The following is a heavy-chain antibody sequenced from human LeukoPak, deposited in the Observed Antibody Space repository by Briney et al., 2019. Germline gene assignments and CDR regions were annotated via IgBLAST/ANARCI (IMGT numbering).Heavy chain of an antibody. CDR2: IIPIFGTA. V-gene: IGHV1-69*05. J-gene: IGHJ4*02. D-gene: IGHD2-21*02. CDR3: ARDSDCGGDCYSLLN. CDR1: GGTFSSYA. Sequence: ASVKVSCKASGGTFSSYATSWVRQAPGQGLEWMGRIIPIFGTANYAQKFQGRVTITTDESTSTAYMELSSLRSEDTAVYYCARDSDCGGDCYSLLNWGQGTLVTVSS.